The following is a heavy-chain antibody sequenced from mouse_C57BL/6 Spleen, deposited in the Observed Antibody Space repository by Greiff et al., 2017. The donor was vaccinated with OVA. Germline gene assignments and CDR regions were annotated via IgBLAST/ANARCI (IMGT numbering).Heavy chain of an antibody. V-gene: IGHV1-59*01. CDR3: ARRLLLHEYFDY. Sequence: VQLQQSGAELVRPGTSVKLSCKASGYTFTSYWMHWVKQRPGQGLEWIGVLDPSDSYTNYNQKLKGKATLTVDTSSSTAYMQLRSLTSADSSVYYCARRLLLHEYFDYWRPGTSLTVSS. D-gene: IGHD2-3*01. J-gene: IGHJ2*02. CDR2: LDPSDSYT. CDR1: GYTFTSYW.